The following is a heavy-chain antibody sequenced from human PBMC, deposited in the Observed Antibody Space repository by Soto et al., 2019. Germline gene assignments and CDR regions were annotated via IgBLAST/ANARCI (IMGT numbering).Heavy chain of an antibody. Sequence: QVRLKESGPGLVRPSETLSLTCTVSDVTFSSGNYFWTWVRRAPGKALEWIGDLRLRGGAFYTPSLRARVRMSVDVSRNQFFLSLTSVSVADTAVYYCARGRTYLRGGRRSYSDFWGQGTLVNV. J-gene: IGHJ1*01. CDR1: DVTFSSGNYF. V-gene: IGHV4-30-4*01. CDR2: LRLRGGA. D-gene: IGHD3-16*02. CDR3: ARGRTYLRGGRRSYSDF.